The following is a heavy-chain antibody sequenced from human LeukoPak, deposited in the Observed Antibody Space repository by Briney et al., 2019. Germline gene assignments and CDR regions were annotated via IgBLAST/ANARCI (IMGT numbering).Heavy chain of an antibody. J-gene: IGHJ3*02. CDR3: ARALNGFDI. V-gene: IGHV3-20*04. Sequence: GGSLRLSCAASGFTFDDYGMSWVRQAPGKGLEWVSGINWNGGSTGYADSVKGRLTISRDNSRNTLYLQMNSLRAEDTAVYYCARALNGFDIWGPGTLVTVSS. CDR2: INWNGGST. CDR1: GFTFDDYG.